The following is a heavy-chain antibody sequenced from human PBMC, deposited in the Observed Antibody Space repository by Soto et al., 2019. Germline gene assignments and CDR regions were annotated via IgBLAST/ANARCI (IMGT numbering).Heavy chain of an antibody. D-gene: IGHD6-13*01. J-gene: IGHJ4*02. CDR3: ARGGSSSWYGFYFFDN. CDR1: GGSISSYY. Sequence: SETLSLTCTVSGGSISSYYWSWIRQPPGKGLEWIGYIYHSGSSNYNPSLKSRVTILLDTSKNQLSLKVTSVTAADTAVYYCARGGSSSWYGFYFFDNWGPGTLVTVSS. CDR2: IYHSGSS. V-gene: IGHV4-59*12.